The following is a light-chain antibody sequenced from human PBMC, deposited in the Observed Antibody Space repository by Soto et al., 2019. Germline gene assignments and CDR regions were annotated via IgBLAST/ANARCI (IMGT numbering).Light chain of an antibody. CDR1: QTITTSF. V-gene: IGKV3-20*01. CDR3: QYCGTSPWT. CDR2: GAS. J-gene: IGKJ1*01. Sequence: EIVLTQSPGTLSLSPGEGATLSCRASQTITTSFLAWYQQKPGQAPRLLIYGASSRATGIPDRFSGSGSGTDFTLTISRLEPEDFAVYFCQYCGTSPWTFGQGTKVEIK.